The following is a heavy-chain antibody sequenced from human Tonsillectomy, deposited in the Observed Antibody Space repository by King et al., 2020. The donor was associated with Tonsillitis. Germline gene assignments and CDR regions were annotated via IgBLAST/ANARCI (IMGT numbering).Heavy chain of an antibody. CDR2: IHPNSGGT. D-gene: IGHD3-3*01. Sequence: QLVQSGAEVKKPGASVKVSCKASGYPFTDYYMHWVRQDPGQGLEWMGWIHPNSGGTHYAQKFQGRVTMTRDTSISTAYMELSRLRSDDTAVYYCAKEISDFWSGFYGELDFWGQGTLVTVSS. J-gene: IGHJ4*02. CDR3: AKEISDFWSGFYGELDF. V-gene: IGHV1-2*02. CDR1: GYPFTDYY.